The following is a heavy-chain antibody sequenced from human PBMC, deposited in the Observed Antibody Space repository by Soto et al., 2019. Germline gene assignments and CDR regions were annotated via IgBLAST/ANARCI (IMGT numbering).Heavy chain of an antibody. J-gene: IGHJ4*02. D-gene: IGHD3-10*02. CDR1: GYTFTSYA. V-gene: IGHV1-3*01. CDR2: INAGNGNT. Sequence: ASVKVSCKASGYTFTSYAMHWVRQAPGQRLEWMGWINAGNGNTKYSQKFQGRVTITRDTSASTAYMELSSLRSEDTAVYYCASATAAGYYGRGYSFDYWGQGTLVTVSS. CDR3: ASATAAGYYGRGYSFDY.